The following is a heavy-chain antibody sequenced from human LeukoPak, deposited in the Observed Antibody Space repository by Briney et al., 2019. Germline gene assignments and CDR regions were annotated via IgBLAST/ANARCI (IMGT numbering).Heavy chain of an antibody. D-gene: IGHD2-8*02. CDR3: ARDGISCTGGYCYFAS. CDR2: INSDGSST. J-gene: IGHJ4*02. Sequence: GGSLRLSCAASGFTFSSYSMNWVRQAPGKGLVWVSRINSDGSSTTYADSVKGRFTISRDNAKNTLYLQMNSLRAEDTAVYHCARDGISCTGGYCYFASWGQGTLVTVSS. V-gene: IGHV3-74*01. CDR1: GFTFSSYS.